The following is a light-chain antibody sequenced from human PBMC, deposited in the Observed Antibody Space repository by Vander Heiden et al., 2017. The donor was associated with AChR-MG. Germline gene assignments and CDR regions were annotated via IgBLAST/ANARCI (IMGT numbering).Light chain of an antibody. J-gene: IGLJ2*01. Sequence: SYELTQPPSVSVSPGQTANITCSGDKLGDKYASWYHQKPAQSPVLVIYQDTKRPSGIPERFSGSNSGNTATLTISGTQAMDEADYYCQAWDTISAHVVFGGGTKLTVL. CDR2: QDT. V-gene: IGLV3-1*01. CDR3: QAWDTISAHVV. CDR1: KLGDKY.